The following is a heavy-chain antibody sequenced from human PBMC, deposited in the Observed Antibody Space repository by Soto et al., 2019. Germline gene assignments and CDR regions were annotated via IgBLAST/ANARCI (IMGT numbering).Heavy chain of an antibody. J-gene: IGHJ4*02. D-gene: IGHD3-16*01. CDR2: ISANSGNT. CDR1: GFIFNNYA. CDR3: ARGLRTPYYFDY. Sequence: QVQLVQSGAEVKKPGASVKVSCKAFGFIFNNYAISWVRQAPGQGLEWMGWISANSGNTNYAQKFQGRVTITADESTSTAYMELSSLRSEDTAVYYCARGLRTPYYFDYWGQGTLVTVSS. V-gene: IGHV1-18*04.